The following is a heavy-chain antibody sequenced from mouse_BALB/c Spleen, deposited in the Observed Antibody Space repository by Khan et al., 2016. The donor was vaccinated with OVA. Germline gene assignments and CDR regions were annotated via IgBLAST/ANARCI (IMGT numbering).Heavy chain of an antibody. CDR2: ISYSGST. D-gene: IGHD1-2*01. Sequence: EVQLQESGPGLVKPSQSLSLTCTVTGYSITSDYAWNWIRQFPGNKLEWMDYISYSGSTSYNPSLKSRISITRDTSKNQFFLQLNSVTTEDTATYYCARGVRLTYWGQGTLVTVSA. CDR3: ARGVRLTY. J-gene: IGHJ3*01. CDR1: GYSITSDYA. V-gene: IGHV3-2*02.